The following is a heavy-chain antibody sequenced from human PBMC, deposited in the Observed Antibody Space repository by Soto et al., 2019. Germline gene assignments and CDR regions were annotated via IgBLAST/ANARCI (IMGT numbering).Heavy chain of an antibody. J-gene: IGHJ6*02. CDR1: GFTFRDYY. Sequence: GGSLRLACAASGFTFRDYYISWIRQAPGKGLEWVSYISSSSSYTNYADSVKGRFTISRDNAKNSLYLQMNSLRAEDTAVYYCARMRSHGMDVWGQGTTVTVSS. CDR3: ARMRSHGMDV. V-gene: IGHV3-11*03. CDR2: ISSSSSYT.